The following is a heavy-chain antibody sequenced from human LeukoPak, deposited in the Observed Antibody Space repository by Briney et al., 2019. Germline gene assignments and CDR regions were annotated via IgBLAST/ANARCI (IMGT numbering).Heavy chain of an antibody. J-gene: IGHJ5*02. CDR1: GFTFSSYA. CDR2: ISYDGSNK. Sequence: GGSLRLSCAASGFTFSSYAMHWVRQAPGKGLEWVAVISYDGSNKYYADSVKGRFTISRDNAKNSLYLQMNSLRAEDTAVYYCARARKIYDFWSGYLFDPWGQGTLVTVSS. V-gene: IGHV3-30-3*01. CDR3: ARARKIYDFWSGYLFDP. D-gene: IGHD3-3*01.